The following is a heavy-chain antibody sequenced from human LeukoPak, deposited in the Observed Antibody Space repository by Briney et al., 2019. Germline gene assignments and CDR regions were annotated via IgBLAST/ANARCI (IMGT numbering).Heavy chain of an antibody. V-gene: IGHV3-30-3*01. CDR1: GFTYSSHN. Sequence: GGSLRLSCAAPGFTYSSHNMHWVRHAPGKGPEWVALISNDGNNKYYADSVQGRFTISRDNSKNTLYLQMNSLRAEDTAVYYCARDQGYTYGHSFDYWGQGTLVTVSS. J-gene: IGHJ4*02. CDR2: ISNDGNNK. CDR3: ARDQGYTYGHSFDY. D-gene: IGHD5-18*01.